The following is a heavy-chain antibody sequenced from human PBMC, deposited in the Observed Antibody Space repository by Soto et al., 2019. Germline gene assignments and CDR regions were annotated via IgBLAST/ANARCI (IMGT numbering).Heavy chain of an antibody. V-gene: IGHV4-30-2*01. J-gene: IGHJ6*02. CDR1: GGSMSSSGYS. Sequence: SETLSLTCAVSGGSMSSSGYSWNWIRQPPGKGLEWIGYKYNSGNTYYNPPLKSRVTISVDRAKNQFSLKLTSVTAADTAVYFCATQSYFNSGDYYYYAMDVWGQGTTVTVSS. CDR3: ATQSYFNSGDYYYYAMDV. D-gene: IGHD3-10*01. CDR2: KYNSGNT.